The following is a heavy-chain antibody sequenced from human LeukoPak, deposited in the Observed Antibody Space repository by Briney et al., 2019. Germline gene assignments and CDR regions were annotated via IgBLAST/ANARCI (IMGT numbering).Heavy chain of an antibody. D-gene: IGHD3-10*01. V-gene: IGHV3-7*01. Sequence: GGSLRLSCTVSGFTFSSYWMTWVRHPPGKGLEWVANIRQDESEKYYADSVKGRFTISRDNAKNSLYLHMNSLRAEDTAVYYCARDSGSAYYYNSGTYYYDSFDFWGQGTTVTVPS. CDR3: ARDSGSAYYYNSGTYYYDSFDF. CDR1: GFTFSSYW. CDR2: IRQDESEK. J-gene: IGHJ3*01.